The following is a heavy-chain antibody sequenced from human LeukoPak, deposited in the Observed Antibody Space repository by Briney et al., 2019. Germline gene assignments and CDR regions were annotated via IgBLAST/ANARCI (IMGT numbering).Heavy chain of an antibody. CDR1: GGTFSSYA. CDR2: VIPIFGTA. D-gene: IGHD3-22*01. Sequence: SVKVSCKASGGTFSSYAISWVRQAPGQGLEWVGGVIPIFGTANYAQKFQGRVTITTDESTSTAYMELSSLRSKDTAVYYCASDSSGYYYAYWGQGTLVTVSS. J-gene: IGHJ4*02. V-gene: IGHV1-69*05. CDR3: ASDSSGYYYAY.